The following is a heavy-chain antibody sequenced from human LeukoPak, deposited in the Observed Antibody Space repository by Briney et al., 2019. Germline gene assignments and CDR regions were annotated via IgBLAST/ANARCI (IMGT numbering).Heavy chain of an antibody. D-gene: IGHD1-1*01. CDR3: ARIWADWNEDSFDY. J-gene: IGHJ4*02. V-gene: IGHV1-2*02. Sequence: ASVKVSCKASGYTFTGYYMHWVRQAPGQGLEWMGWINPNSGGTNYAQKFQGRVTITRDTSISTAYMELSRLRSDDTAVYYCARIWADWNEDSFDYWGQGTLVTVSS. CDR2: INPNSGGT. CDR1: GYTFTGYY.